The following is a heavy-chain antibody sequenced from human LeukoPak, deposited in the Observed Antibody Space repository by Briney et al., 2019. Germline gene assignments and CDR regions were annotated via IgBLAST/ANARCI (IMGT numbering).Heavy chain of an antibody. D-gene: IGHD1-14*01. Sequence: GGSLRLSCAASGFIFSSYWMSWVRQAPGKGLEWVATISQDGSEKYYVDSLKGRFTISRDNAKNSLYLQMSSLRAEDTAVYYCARENHAKFDYWGQGTLVTVSS. CDR3: ARENHAKFDY. V-gene: IGHV3-7*04. CDR1: GFIFSSYW. CDR2: ISQDGSEK. J-gene: IGHJ4*02.